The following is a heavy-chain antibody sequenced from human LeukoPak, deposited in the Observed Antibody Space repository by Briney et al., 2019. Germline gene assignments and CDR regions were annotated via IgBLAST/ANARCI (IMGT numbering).Heavy chain of an antibody. Sequence: GGSLRLSCAASGCTFSSYGMHWVRQAPGKGLEWVAFIRYDGSNKYYADSVKGRFTISRDNSKNTLYLQMNSLRAEDTAVYYCARSYSSTPQYYYYYYMDVWGKGTTVTVSS. CDR2: IRYDGSNK. V-gene: IGHV3-30*02. D-gene: IGHD6-13*01. J-gene: IGHJ6*03. CDR3: ARSYSSTPQYYYYYYMDV. CDR1: GCTFSSYG.